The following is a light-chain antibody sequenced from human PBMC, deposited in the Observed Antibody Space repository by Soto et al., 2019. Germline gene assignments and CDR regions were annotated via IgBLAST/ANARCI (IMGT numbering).Light chain of an antibody. CDR3: QSHDSSLNSWV. V-gene: IGLV1-40*01. J-gene: IGLJ3*02. Sequence: QSVLTQPPSMSGAPGQRVTISCTGSSSNIGAGYDVHWYQLLPGTAPKLLIYGNTNRPSGVPDRFSGSKFGTSASLAITGLRAEDEADYYCQSHDSSLNSWVFGGGTKLTVL. CDR2: GNT. CDR1: SSNIGAGYD.